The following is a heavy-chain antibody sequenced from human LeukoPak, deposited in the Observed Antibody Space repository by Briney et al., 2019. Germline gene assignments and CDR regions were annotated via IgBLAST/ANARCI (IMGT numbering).Heavy chain of an antibody. V-gene: IGHV4-34*01. CDR2: INHSGST. J-gene: IGHJ4*02. D-gene: IGHD5-24*01. CDR1: GGSFSGYY. CDR3: ARALWSGWLQPMGY. Sequence: SETLSLTCAVCGGSFSGYYGSWIRQPPGKGLEWIGEINHSGSTNYNPSLKSRVTISVDTSKNQFSLKLSSVTAADTAVYYCARALWSGWLQPMGYWGQGTLVTVSS.